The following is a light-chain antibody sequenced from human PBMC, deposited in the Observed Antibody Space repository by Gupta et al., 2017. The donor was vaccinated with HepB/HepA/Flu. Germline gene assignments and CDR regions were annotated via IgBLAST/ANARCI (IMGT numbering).Light chain of an antibody. V-gene: IGKV3-20*01. CDR3: QQYGTIPPT. CDR2: GSS. Sequence: EIVLTQSPGTLSLSPGETATLSCRASQSVTRNYLSWYQHKAGQAPRLLIYGSSTRATSIPCRFSDSGSGTDFTLTNSRLEPEDFAAYYCQQYGTIPPTFGPGTKVAIE. CDR1: QSVTRNY. J-gene: IGKJ3*01.